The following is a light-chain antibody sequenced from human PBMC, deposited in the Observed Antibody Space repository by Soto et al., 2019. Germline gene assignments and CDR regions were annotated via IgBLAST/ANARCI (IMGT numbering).Light chain of an antibody. J-gene: IGLJ2*01. CDR3: CSHAGGYTSVL. Sequence: QSVLTQPASVSGSPGQSITISCSGTSTDIDNYSFVSWYQQHPGQAPKLIIYDGSERPSGVSNRFSGSRSDNTASLTISGLQAEDEADYYCCSHAGGYTSVLFGGWTKLTVL. CDR2: DGS. CDR1: STDIDNYSF. V-gene: IGLV2-23*01.